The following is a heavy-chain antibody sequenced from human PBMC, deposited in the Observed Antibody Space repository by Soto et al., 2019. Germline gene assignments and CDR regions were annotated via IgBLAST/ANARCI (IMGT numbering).Heavy chain of an antibody. CDR2: IIPIFGTA. V-gene: IGHV1-69*01. Sequence: QVQLVQSGAEVKKPGSSVKVSCKASGGTFSSYAISWVRQAPGQGLEWMGGIIPIFGTANYAQKFQGRGTITADEASSTAYMELSSLGTEDTAVEYCARAPRAHYYGMDVWGQGTPVTVSS. CDR3: ARAPRAHYYGMDV. CDR1: GGTFSSYA. J-gene: IGHJ6*02.